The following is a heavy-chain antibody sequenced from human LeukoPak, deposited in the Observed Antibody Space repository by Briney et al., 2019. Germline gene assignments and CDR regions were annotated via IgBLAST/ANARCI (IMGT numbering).Heavy chain of an antibody. J-gene: IGHJ4*02. V-gene: IGHV1-2*02. CDR2: INTNSPGT. CDR1: YTFTVXX. Sequence: YTFTVXXMHWVRQAXGQGREGVGWINTNSPGTNYAHKFQRTLTMTSDTSITTAYMELSRLRSDDTAVYSCARVRWFGALFPASNFDYWGRGTLVTVSS. D-gene: IGHD3-10*01. CDR3: ARVRWFGALFPASNFDY.